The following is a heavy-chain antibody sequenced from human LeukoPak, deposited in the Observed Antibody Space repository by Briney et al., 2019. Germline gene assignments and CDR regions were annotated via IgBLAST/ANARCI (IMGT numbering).Heavy chain of an antibody. D-gene: IGHD3-3*01. CDR1: GGSISSYY. J-gene: IGHJ6*02. CDR2: IYTSGST. CDR3: ARDPGDYDSLTYYYYGMDV. Sequence: PSETLSLTCTVSGGSISSYYWSWIRQLAGKGLEWIGRIYTSGSTNYNPSLKSRVTMSVDTSKNQFSLKLSSVTAADTAVYYCARDPGDYDSLTYYYYGMDVWGQGTTVTVSS. V-gene: IGHV4-4*07.